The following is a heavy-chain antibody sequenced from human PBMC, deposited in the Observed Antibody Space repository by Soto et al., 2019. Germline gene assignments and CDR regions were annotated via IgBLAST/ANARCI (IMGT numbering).Heavy chain of an antibody. CDR2: ISGSGGST. V-gene: IGHV3-23*01. D-gene: IGHD6-19*01. CDR3: AKAKQWLVYYFDD. CDR1: GFTFSSYA. Sequence: EVQLLESGGGLVQPGGSLRLSCAASGFTFSSYAMSWVRQAPGKGLEWVSAISGSGGSTYYADSVKGRFTISRDNSKNTLYLQMNILRAEDTAVYYCAKAKQWLVYYFDDWGQGTLVTVSS. J-gene: IGHJ4*02.